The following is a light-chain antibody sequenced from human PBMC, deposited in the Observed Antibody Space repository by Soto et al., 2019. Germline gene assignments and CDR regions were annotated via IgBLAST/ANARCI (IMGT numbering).Light chain of an antibody. CDR3: QQYNIYSA. CDR1: QSISGW. V-gene: IGKV1-5*03. J-gene: IGKJ1*01. CDR2: KAS. Sequence: DIQMTQSPSTLSASVGDRVTITCRASQSISGWLAWYQQKPGKAPKLLIYKASSLKSGVPSRFSGSGSGTEFTLTINSLQTDDFATYFCQQYNIYSAFGQGTKVETK.